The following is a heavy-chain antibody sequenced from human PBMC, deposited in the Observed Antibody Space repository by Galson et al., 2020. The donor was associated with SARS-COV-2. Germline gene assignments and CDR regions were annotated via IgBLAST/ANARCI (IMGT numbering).Heavy chain of an antibody. V-gene: IGHV3-74*01. CDR2: IKGDDIER. CDR1: GFTFRYYW. Sequence: GGSLRPSCAASGFTFRYYWMHWVRQVPGKGLVWVSRIKGDDIERNYADSVEGRFTISRDSAKSTLYLEMNSLRAEDTAVYYWARGGIETSCLVDYWGQGTLVTVSS. D-gene: IGHD2-2*01. J-gene: IGHJ4*02. CDR3: ARGGIETSCLVDY.